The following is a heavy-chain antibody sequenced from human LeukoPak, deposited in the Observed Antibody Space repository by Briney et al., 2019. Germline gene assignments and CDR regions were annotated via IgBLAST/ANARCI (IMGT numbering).Heavy chain of an antibody. Sequence: SGTLSLTCAVSGGSISSNNWWGWVRQPPGEGVEWIGEIYHSGSPNYNPSLKRRVTISVDKSRNHFSLNLSSVTAADTAVYYCARVNINNWHSCDYWGQGTLVTVSS. D-gene: IGHD1-1*01. V-gene: IGHV4-4*02. CDR2: IYHSGSP. CDR1: GGSISSNNW. J-gene: IGHJ4*02. CDR3: ARVNINNWHSCDY.